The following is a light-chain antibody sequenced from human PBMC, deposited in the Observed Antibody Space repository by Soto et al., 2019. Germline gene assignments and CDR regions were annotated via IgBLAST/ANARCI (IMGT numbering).Light chain of an antibody. J-gene: IGLJ2*01. Sequence: QPASVSGSPGQSITISCTGTSSDVGSYNLVSWYQQHPGKAPKLMIYEGSKRPSGVSNRFSGSKSGNTASLTISGLQAEDEADYYCCSYAGSSTLFGGGTKLTVL. CDR2: EGS. CDR3: CSYAGSSTL. CDR1: SSDVGSYNL. V-gene: IGLV2-23*01.